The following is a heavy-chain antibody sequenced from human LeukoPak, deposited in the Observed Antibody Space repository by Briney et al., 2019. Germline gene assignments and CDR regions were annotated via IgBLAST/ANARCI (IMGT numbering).Heavy chain of an antibody. V-gene: IGHV4-59*01. CDR1: GGSISTYS. CDR2: VNSNGGT. CDR3: ARDAGGTWFDP. J-gene: IGHJ5*02. Sequence: SETLSLTCTVSGGSISTYSWNWIRQPPGQGLEWIGYVNSNGGTYNNPSLKSRVTVSLDMSKNQFSLKLSSATAADTAVYYCARDAGGTWFDPWGQGILATVSS.